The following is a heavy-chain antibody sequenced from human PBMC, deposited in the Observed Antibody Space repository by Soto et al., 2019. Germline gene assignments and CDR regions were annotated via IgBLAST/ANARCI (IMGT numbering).Heavy chain of an antibody. CDR2: IRYNGSKK. D-gene: IGHD2-15*01. CDR1: GFTFSRYA. CDR3: ARFTAYSSGEGLDY. Sequence: GALRLSCAASGFTFSRYAMSWVRQAPGKGLEWVAVIRYNGSKKYYADSVKGRFTISRDNSKNTLYLQMDGLRAEDTAVYYCARFTAYSSGEGLDYWGQGTLVTVSS. V-gene: IGHV3-33*08. J-gene: IGHJ4*02.